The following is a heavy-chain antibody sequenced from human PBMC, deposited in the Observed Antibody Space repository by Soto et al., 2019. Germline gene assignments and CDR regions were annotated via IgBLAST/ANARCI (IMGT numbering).Heavy chain of an antibody. CDR1: GYNFTQYR. CDR2: ITAGDAKT. J-gene: IGHJ5*02. Sequence: QVQLVQSGADVKKPGASVKISCKASGYNFTQYRIHWVRQAPGQGLEGMGWITAGDAKTEYSQKFQGRVTISRDISATTVYLDLDSLRSEDTAVYYCARDLYSSSWFWFDPWGRGTQVIVSS. D-gene: IGHD2-2*01. CDR3: ARDLYSSSWFWFDP. V-gene: IGHV1-3*01.